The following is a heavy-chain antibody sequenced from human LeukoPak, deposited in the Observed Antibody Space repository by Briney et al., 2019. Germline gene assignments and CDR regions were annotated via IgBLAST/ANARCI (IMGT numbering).Heavy chain of an antibody. Sequence: PGGSLRLSCAASGFTFSDYYMSWIRQAPGKGLEWGSYISCSGSTIYYADSVKGRFTISRDNAKNSLYLQMNSMRAEDTAVYYCARDGYYGSGSYYDYWGQGTLVTVSS. J-gene: IGHJ4*02. D-gene: IGHD3-10*01. CDR1: GFTFSDYY. CDR2: ISCSGSTI. V-gene: IGHV3-11*01. CDR3: ARDGYYGSGSYYDY.